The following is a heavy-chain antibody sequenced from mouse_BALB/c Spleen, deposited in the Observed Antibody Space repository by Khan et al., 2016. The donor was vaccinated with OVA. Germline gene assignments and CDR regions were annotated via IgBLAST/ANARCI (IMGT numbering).Heavy chain of an antibody. CDR3: ARRNYFGYTFAY. CDR2: ISPGSGDT. J-gene: IGHJ3*01. CDR1: GYSFTDFC. D-gene: IGHD1-2*01. V-gene: IGHV1-77*01. Sequence: QVQLMQSGAELVRPGASLKLSCKASGYSFTDFCINWVQQRPGQGLEWIGEISPGSGDTYYTDKFKGKATLTADKPSSTAYMQLSSLTSEASAVYFCARRNYFGYTFAYWGQGTLVTVSA.